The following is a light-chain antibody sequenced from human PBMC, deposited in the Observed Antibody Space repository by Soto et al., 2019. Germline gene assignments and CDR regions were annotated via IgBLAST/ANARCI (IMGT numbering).Light chain of an antibody. V-gene: IGKV1-5*03. CDR3: QQYNSYSWT. J-gene: IGKJ1*01. CDR1: QSISTW. Sequence: DIQMTQSPSTLSASVGDRVTITCRASQSISTWLAWYQQEPGKAPKLLIYSASDLESGVPSRFSGSGFGTEFTLTITSLQPDDFATYYCQQYNSYSWTFGQGTKVDIK. CDR2: SAS.